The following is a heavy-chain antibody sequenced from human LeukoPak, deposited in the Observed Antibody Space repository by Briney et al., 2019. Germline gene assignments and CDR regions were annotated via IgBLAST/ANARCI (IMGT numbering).Heavy chain of an antibody. D-gene: IGHD3-10*02. CDR3: ARVIYGRVY. J-gene: IGHJ4*02. Sequence: SETLSLTCTVSGGSISSYYWSWIRQPPGKGLEWIGYIYYSGSTNYNPSLKSRVTISVDTSKNQFSLKLGSVTAADTAVYYCARVIYGRVYWGQGTLVTVSS. CDR2: IYYSGST. CDR1: GGSISSYY. V-gene: IGHV4-59*01.